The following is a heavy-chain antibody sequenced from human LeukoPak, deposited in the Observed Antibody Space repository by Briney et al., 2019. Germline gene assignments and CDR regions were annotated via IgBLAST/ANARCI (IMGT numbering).Heavy chain of an antibody. CDR3: ARARPKNMVRGLIMRRESRYYFDY. Sequence: GGSLRLSCAASGFTVSSNYMSWVRQAPGKGLEWVSVIYSGGSTYYADSVKGRFTISRDNSKSTLYIQVNSLRAEDTAVYYCARARPKNMVRGLIMRRESRYYFDYWGQGTLVTVSS. CDR2: IYSGGST. D-gene: IGHD3-10*01. V-gene: IGHV3-53*01. CDR1: GFTVSSNY. J-gene: IGHJ4*02.